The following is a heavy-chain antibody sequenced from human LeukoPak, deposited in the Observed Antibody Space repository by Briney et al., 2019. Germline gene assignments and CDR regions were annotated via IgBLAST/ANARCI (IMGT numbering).Heavy chain of an antibody. V-gene: IGHV3-23*01. CDR3: AKLDTAMVGNFDY. Sequence: GGSLRLSCAASGFTFSSYAMSWVRQAPGKGLEWVSAISGSGGSTYYADSVKGRFTISRVNSKNTLYLQMNSLRAEDTAVYYCAKLDTAMVGNFDYWGQGTLVTVSS. D-gene: IGHD5-18*01. J-gene: IGHJ4*02. CDR2: ISGSGGST. CDR1: GFTFSSYA.